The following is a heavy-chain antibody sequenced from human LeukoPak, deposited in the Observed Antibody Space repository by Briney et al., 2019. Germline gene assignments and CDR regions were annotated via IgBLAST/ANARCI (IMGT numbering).Heavy chain of an antibody. CDR1: GGTFSSYA. CDR3: ASAWGTSGGAFDY. V-gene: IGHV1-69*05. Sequence: ASVKVSRKASGGTFSSYAISWVRQAPGQGLEWMGGIIPIFGTANYAQKFQGRVTITTDESTSTAYMELSSLRSEDTAVYYCASAWGTSGGAFDYWGQGTLVTVSS. D-gene: IGHD1-26*01. J-gene: IGHJ4*02. CDR2: IIPIFGTA.